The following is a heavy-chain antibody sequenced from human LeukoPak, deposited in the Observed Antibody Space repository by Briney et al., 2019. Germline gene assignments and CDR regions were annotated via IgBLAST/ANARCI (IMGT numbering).Heavy chain of an antibody. J-gene: IGHJ3*02. CDR3: ARHPSPQTYYYDSSGYPFDI. Sequence: SETLSLTCTVSGGSISSYYWSWIRQPPGKGLEWIGYIYYSGSTNYNPSLKSRVTISVDTSKNQFSLRLTSVTAADTAVYYCARHPSPQTYYYDSSGYPFDIWGQGTMVTVSS. CDR1: GGSISSYY. D-gene: IGHD3-22*01. CDR2: IYYSGST. V-gene: IGHV4-59*08.